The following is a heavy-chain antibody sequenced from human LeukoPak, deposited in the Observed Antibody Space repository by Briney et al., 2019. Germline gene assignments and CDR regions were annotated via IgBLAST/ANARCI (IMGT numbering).Heavy chain of an antibody. CDR1: GYTCTGYD. Sequence: ASVKLSCKASGYTCTGYDMHWARQAPGQGVEWMGWINPNSGGTNYAQKFQGRVTMTRDTSISTAYMELSRLRSDDTAVYYCARTNSGYSSSSSGGYWGQGTLVTVSS. J-gene: IGHJ4*02. D-gene: IGHD6-13*01. V-gene: IGHV1-2*02. CDR3: ARTNSGYSSSSSGGY. CDR2: INPNSGGT.